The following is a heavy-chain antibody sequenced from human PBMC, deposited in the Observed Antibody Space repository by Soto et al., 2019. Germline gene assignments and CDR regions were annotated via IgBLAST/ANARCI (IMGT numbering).Heavy chain of an antibody. V-gene: IGHV3-15*07. CDR3: TTGSMEGV. CDR2: IKTKGEGGPT. CDR1: GLHISNAW. Sequence: EVQLVESGGGHIQPGGSLRLSCAASGLHISNAWMNWVRQAPGKGLEWVGRIKTKGEGGPTDYPAAVKGRFIVSRDDSQNTLHLQINSLKIEDTAVYYCTTGSMEGVWGQGTAVIVSS. D-gene: IGHD3-3*01. J-gene: IGHJ6*02.